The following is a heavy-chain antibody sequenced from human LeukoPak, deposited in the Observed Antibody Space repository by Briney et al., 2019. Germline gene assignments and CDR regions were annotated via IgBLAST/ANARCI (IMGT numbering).Heavy chain of an antibody. Sequence: PGGSLRLSCAASGFTFSSYSMNWVRQAPGKGLEWVSYISSSSNTIYYADSVKGRFTISRDNAKNSLYLQMNSLRAEDTAVYYCARAGGRANWGFLPTGYWGQGTLVTVSS. CDR3: ARAGGRANWGFLPTGY. CDR2: ISSSSNTI. D-gene: IGHD7-27*01. J-gene: IGHJ4*02. V-gene: IGHV3-48*04. CDR1: GFTFSSYS.